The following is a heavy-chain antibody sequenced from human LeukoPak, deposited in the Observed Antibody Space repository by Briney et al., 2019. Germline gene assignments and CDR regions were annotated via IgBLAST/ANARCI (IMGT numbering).Heavy chain of an antibody. V-gene: IGHV3-30*18. J-gene: IGHJ4*02. CDR3: AKGATGYSSGWHDY. CDR2: IWYGGSNK. D-gene: IGHD6-19*01. Sequence: GRSLRLSCAASGFTFSSYGMHWVRQAPGKGLEWVAVIWYGGSNKYYADSVKGRFTISRDNSKNTLYLQMNSLRAEDTAVYYCAKGATGYSSGWHDYWGQGTLVTVSS. CDR1: GFTFSSYG.